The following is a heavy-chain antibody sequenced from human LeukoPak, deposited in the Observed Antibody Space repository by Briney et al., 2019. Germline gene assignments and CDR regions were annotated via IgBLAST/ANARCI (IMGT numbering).Heavy chain of an antibody. CDR1: GGSISSSSYY. J-gene: IGHJ4*02. V-gene: IGHV4-39*01. CDR3: ARVNDYSNYALGYFDY. CDR2: IYYSGST. Sequence: SETLSLTCTVSGGSISSSSYYWGWIRQPPGKGLEWIGSIYYSGSTYYNPSLKSRVTISVDTSKNQFSLKLSSVTAADTAVYYCARVNDYSNYALGYFDYWGQGTLVTVSS. D-gene: IGHD4-11*01.